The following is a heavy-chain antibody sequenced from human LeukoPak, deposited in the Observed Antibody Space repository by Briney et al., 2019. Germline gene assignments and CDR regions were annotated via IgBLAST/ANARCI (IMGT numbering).Heavy chain of an antibody. CDR2: IRSKANSYAT. D-gene: IGHD1-1*01. CDR3: TSGLSVRRSNNTPVDY. J-gene: IGHJ4*02. V-gene: IGHV3-73*01. Sequence: GGALRLSCTASGFTFSDSAMHWVRQASGKGLDWVGRIRSKANSYATVYAASVKGRFTISRDDSKNTAYLQMNSLKTEDTAVYYCTSGLSVRRSNNTPVDYWGQGTLVTVSS. CDR1: GFTFSDSA.